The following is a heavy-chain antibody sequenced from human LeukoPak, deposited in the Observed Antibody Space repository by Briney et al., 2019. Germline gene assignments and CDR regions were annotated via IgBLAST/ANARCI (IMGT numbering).Heavy chain of an antibody. CDR2: ITADGGGT. D-gene: IGHD1-26*01. V-gene: IGHV3-23*01. CDR1: GFSFGSSV. CDR3: ARRESGSYAGYFDY. Sequence: QAGGSLRLSCAASGFSFGSSVMSWVRQAPGKGLEWVSAITADGGGTNHADSVKGRFTISRDNSKNTLYLQMNSLRAEDTAVYYCARRESGSYAGYFDYWGQGTLVTVSS. J-gene: IGHJ4*02.